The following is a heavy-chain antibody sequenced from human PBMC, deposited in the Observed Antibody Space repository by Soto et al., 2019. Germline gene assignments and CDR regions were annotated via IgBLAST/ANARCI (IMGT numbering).Heavy chain of an antibody. Sequence: GASVKVSCKASGYAFSGYAMHWVRQAPGQRLERMGWINIGSGNTEYSQNFQDRITITRDTSASTVYMELSGLRSEDTAVYYCARDGGDCGYRLAYYYYIGMDVWGQGTAVTVSS. CDR2: INIGSGNT. D-gene: IGHD2-21*02. CDR3: ARDGGDCGYRLAYYYYIGMDV. CDR1: GYAFSGYA. V-gene: IGHV1-3*04. J-gene: IGHJ6*02.